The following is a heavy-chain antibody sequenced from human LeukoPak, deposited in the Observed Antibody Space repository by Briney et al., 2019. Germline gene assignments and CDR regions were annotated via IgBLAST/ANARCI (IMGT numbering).Heavy chain of an antibody. CDR3: AKNEAEMATFRFDP. D-gene: IGHD5-24*01. Sequence: ASVKPSCKASGYTSSNYCIHWLRQAPGQGFEWMGIFNPTYSIPTYAPTFEGRVTMTSDMSTSTFYMDLSTLRSEDTAVYYCAKNEAEMATFRFDPWGQGTLVTVSS. CDR2: FNPTYSIP. V-gene: IGHV1-46*01. J-gene: IGHJ5*02. CDR1: GYTSSNYC.